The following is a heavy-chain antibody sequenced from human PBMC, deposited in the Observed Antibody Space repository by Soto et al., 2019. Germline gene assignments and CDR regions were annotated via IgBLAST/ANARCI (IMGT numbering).Heavy chain of an antibody. Sequence: ASVKVSCKASGYTFTSYGISWVRQAPGQGLEWMGWISAYNGNRNYAQKLQGRVTMTTDTSTSTAYMELRSLRSDDTAVYYCARDFYYTKYEPRFDPWGQGTLVTVSS. J-gene: IGHJ5*02. D-gene: IGHD4-4*01. CDR1: GYTFTSYG. V-gene: IGHV1-18*01. CDR3: ARDFYYTKYEPRFDP. CDR2: ISAYNGNR.